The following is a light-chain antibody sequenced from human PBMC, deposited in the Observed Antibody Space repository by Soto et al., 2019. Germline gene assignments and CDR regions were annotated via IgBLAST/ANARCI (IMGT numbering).Light chain of an antibody. CDR3: GAWDNSLSAGA. CDR2: END. J-gene: IGLJ2*01. Sequence: QSVLTQPPSVSAAPGQTVTISCSGSSSNIGNNYVSWYQQFPGTAPKLLIYENDKRPSGIPDRFSASKSGTSATLGITGLQTGDEADYYCGAWDNSLSAGAFGGGTQLTVL. V-gene: IGLV1-51*02. CDR1: SSNIGNNY.